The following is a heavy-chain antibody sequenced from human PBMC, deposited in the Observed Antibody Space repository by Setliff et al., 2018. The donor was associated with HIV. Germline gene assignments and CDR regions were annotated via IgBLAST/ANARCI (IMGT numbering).Heavy chain of an antibody. CDR1: GFAFSDYD. J-gene: IGHJ6*02. D-gene: IGHD6-6*01. CDR2: IGTGGDT. CDR3: TRELNGHTSSHYYFGLDV. V-gene: IGHV3-13*01. Sequence: ASVKVSCATSGFAFSDYDFHWVRQVTGEGLEWVSAIGTGGDTYYADSVKGRFTISRENAKNSLYLQMNNVRAGDTAVYYCTRELNGHTSSHYYFGLDVWGQGTTVTVSS.